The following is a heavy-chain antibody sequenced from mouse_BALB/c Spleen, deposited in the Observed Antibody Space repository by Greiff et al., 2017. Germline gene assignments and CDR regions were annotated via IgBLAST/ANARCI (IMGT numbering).Heavy chain of an antibody. CDR3: ASTVDYYFDY. CDR1: GFTFSSYA. D-gene: IGHD1-1*01. Sequence: EVQLVESGGGLVKPGGSLKLSCAASGFTFSSYAMSWVRQTPEKRLEWVASISSGGSTYYPDSVKGRFTISRDNARNILYLQMSSLRSEDTAMYYCASTVDYYFDYWGQGTTLTVSS. J-gene: IGHJ2*01. V-gene: IGHV5-6-5*01. CDR2: ISSGGST.